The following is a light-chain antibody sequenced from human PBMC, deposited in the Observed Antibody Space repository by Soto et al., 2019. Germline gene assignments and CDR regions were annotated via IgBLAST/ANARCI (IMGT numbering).Light chain of an antibody. CDR1: QSVSSSY. V-gene: IGKV3-20*01. CDR2: GAS. Sequence: EIVLTQSPGTLSLSPGERATLSCRASQSVSSSYLAWYQQKPGQAPRLLIYGASSRATGIPDRFSGGGSGTDFTLTISRLETEEFAVYHCQEYGRSPYTFGQGTNLEIK. CDR3: QEYGRSPYT. J-gene: IGKJ2*01.